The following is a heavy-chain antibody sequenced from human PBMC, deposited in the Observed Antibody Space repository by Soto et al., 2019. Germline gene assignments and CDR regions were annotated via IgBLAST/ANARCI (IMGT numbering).Heavy chain of an antibody. V-gene: IGHV3-21*01. D-gene: IGHD3-16*01. J-gene: IGHJ3*02. CDR1: GFTFSSYT. Sequence: EVQLVESGGGLVKPGGSLRLSCAAFGFTFSSYTMNWVRQAPGKGLEWVSSISSSSSYIYYADSVKGRFTISRDNAKTSRYLQMNGLSAEDTAVYYCARDRGGDLKAFDIWGQGTMVTVSS. CDR2: ISSSSSYI. CDR3: ARDRGGDLKAFDI.